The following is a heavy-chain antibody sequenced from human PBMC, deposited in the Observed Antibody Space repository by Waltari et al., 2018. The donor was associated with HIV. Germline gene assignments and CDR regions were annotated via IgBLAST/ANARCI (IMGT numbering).Heavy chain of an antibody. V-gene: IGHV3-7*01. CDR1: GFTFSSYW. D-gene: IGHD1-1*01. CDR2: IKQDGSEK. CDR3: ARDPLVEHRGILDY. Sequence: EVQLGESGGGLVQPGGSLRLSCAASGFTFSSYWMSWVRQAPGKGLDWGANIKQDGSEKYYVDSVKGRFTISRDNAKNSLYLQMNSLRAEDTAVYYCARDPLVEHRGILDYWGQGTLVTVSS. J-gene: IGHJ4*02.